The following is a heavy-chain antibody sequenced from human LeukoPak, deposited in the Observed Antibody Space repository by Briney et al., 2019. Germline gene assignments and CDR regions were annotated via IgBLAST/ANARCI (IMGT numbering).Heavy chain of an antibody. V-gene: IGHV1-24*01. CDR2: FDPEDGET. CDR3: AGGSYYEDY. D-gene: IGHD1-26*01. J-gene: IGHJ4*02. CDR1: GYTLTELS. Sequence: ASVKVSCKVSGYTLTELSMHWVRQAPGKGLEWMGGFDPEDGETIYAQKFQGRVTITADKSTSTAYMELSSLRSEDTAVYYCAGGSYYEDYWGQGTLVTVSS.